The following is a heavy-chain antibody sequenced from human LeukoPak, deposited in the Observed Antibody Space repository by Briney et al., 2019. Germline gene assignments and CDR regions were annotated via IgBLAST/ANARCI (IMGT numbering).Heavy chain of an antibody. CDR3: AKDPGRYDFWSGYPQDY. D-gene: IGHD3-3*01. CDR1: GFTFSSYG. CDR2: ISYDGSNK. Sequence: PGGSLRLSCAASGFTFSSYGMHWVRQAPGKGLEWVAVISYDGSNKYYADSVKGRFTISRDNSKNTLYLQMNSLRAEDTAVYYCAKDPGRYDFWSGYPQDYWGQGTLVTVSS. J-gene: IGHJ4*02. V-gene: IGHV3-30*18.